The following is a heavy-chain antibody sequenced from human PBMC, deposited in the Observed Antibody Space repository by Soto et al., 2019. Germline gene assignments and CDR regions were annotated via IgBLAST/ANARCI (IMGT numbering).Heavy chain of an antibody. CDR1: GGTFSSYA. J-gene: IGHJ6*02. V-gene: IGHV1-69*01. CDR3: ARESSSPNYYYYGMDV. CDR2: IIPLLNTP. Sequence: QVQLVQSGAEVKKPGSSVKVSCRASGGTFSSYAVSWVRQAPGQGLEWMGVIIPLLNTPKYVQKFQGRVTITADASATTAYMELSSLRSEYTAVDYCARESSSPNYYYYGMDVWGQGTTVTVSS. D-gene: IGHD6-6*01.